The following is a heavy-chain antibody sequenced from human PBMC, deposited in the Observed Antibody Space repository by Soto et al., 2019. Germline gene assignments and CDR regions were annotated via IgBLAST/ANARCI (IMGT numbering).Heavy chain of an antibody. J-gene: IGHJ5*02. D-gene: IGHD3-22*01. CDR2: IYYSGST. CDR1: GGSISSSSYY. Sequence: SETLSLTCTVSGGSISSSSYYWGWIRQPPGKGLEWIGSIYYSGSTYYNPSLKSRVTISVDTSKNQFSLKLSSVTAADTAVYYCARSITYYYDSSGLNWFDPWGQGNLVTFSS. CDR3: ARSITYYYDSSGLNWFDP. V-gene: IGHV4-39*01.